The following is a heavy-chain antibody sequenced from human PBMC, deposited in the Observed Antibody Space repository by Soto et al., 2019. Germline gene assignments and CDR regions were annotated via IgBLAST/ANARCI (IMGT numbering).Heavy chain of an antibody. J-gene: IGHJ1*01. V-gene: IGHV3-30*03. CDR1: GFTFSDYY. D-gene: IGHD3-16*01. CDR2: TSYDGSDK. Sequence: QVQLVESGGGLVKPGGSLRLSCVGSGFTFSDYYLTWIRQAPGKGLEWVALTSYDGSDKYYGDSVRGRFTISRDNSRNTVDLQMDSLRLEDTALYYCARWGTTGGLDVWGQGTLVSVSS. CDR3: ARWGTTGGLDV.